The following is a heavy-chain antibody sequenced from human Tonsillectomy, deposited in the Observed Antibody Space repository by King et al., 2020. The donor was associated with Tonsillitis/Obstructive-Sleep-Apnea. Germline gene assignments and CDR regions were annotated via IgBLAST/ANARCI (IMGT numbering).Heavy chain of an antibody. D-gene: IGHD3-16*01. V-gene: IGHV3-72*01. CDR3: AIADRVVGVNLYYYYGMDV. J-gene: IGHJ6*02. CDR1: GFSFSDYF. CDR2: IRNKANGYTT. Sequence: QLVQSGGGLVQPGGSLRLSCAASGFSFSDYFMDWVRQAPGKGLEWVGRIRNKANGYTTEYAASVKGRFTISRDDSKDSLYLQMHSLKTEDTAVSYCAIADRVVGVNLYYYYGMDVWCQGTTVT.